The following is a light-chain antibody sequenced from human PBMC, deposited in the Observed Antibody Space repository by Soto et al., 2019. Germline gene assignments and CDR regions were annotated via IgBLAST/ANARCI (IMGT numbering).Light chain of an antibody. Sequence: QSVLTQPRSVSGSPGQSVTISCTGTSSDVGSYTYVSWYQQHPGKAPKLIIYDVNKRPSGVPDRFSASKSGNTASLTISGLQADDEADYYCCSYAGSYTLIFGGGTKLTVL. V-gene: IGLV2-11*01. J-gene: IGLJ2*01. CDR1: SSDVGSYTY. CDR2: DVN. CDR3: CSYAGSYTLI.